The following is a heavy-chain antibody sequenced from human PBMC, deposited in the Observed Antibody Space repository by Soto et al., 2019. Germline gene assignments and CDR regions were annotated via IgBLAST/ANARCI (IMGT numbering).Heavy chain of an antibody. V-gene: IGHV1-46*01. CDR1: GYIFTAYS. D-gene: IGHD2-15*01. Sequence: ASVKVSCKTSGYIFTAYSMHWVRQAPGQGLEWMGVVNPSGGSAHYAQSFEGRVTLTRDTSTSTFYMELSSLRSEDTAVYYCAREENCRGGTCYSEYFHHWGQGTLVTAPQ. J-gene: IGHJ1*01. CDR2: VNPSGGSA. CDR3: AREENCRGGTCYSEYFHH.